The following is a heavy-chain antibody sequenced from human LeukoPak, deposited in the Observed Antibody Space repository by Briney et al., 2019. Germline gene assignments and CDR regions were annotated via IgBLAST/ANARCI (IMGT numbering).Heavy chain of an antibody. V-gene: IGHV4-59*08. CDR3: ARFAQNLAVAGNPFDY. J-gene: IGHJ4*02. CDR1: GASISSYY. D-gene: IGHD6-19*01. CDR2: IYYSGEI. Sequence: PSETLSLTCTVSGASISSYYWSWIRQPPGKALEYIGYIYYSGEINYNPSPKSRVTLSVDTSKNQFSLKLSSVTAADTAVYFCARFAQNLAVAGNPFDYWGQGTLVTVSS.